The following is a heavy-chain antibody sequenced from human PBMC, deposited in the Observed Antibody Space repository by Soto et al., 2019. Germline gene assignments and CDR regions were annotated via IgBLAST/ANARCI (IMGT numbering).Heavy chain of an antibody. CDR1: GGTFSSYA. V-gene: IGHV1-69*05. CDR3: ARDREARFDY. Sequence: GASVKVSCKASGGTFSSYAISWVRQAPGQGLEWMGGIIPIFGTANYAQKLQGRVTMTTDTSTSTAYMELRSLRSDDTAVYYCARDREARFDYWGQGTLVTAPQ. J-gene: IGHJ4*02. D-gene: IGHD5-12*01. CDR2: IIPIFGTA.